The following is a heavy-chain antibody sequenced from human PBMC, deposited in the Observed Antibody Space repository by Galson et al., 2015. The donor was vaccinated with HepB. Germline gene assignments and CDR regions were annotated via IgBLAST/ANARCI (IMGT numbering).Heavy chain of an antibody. V-gene: IGHV3-30*18. CDR1: GFSFSSYG. CDR2: ISYDGSDK. J-gene: IGHJ4*02. D-gene: IGHD2-2*01. CDR3: AKDRQYCSSTSCYSPFDC. Sequence: SLRLSCAASGFSFSSYGMHWVRQAPGKGLEWVAVISYDGSDKYYTDSVKGRFTISRDNSKNTLSLQMNTLRAEDTAVYYCAKDRQYCSSTSCYSPFDCWGQGTLVTVSS.